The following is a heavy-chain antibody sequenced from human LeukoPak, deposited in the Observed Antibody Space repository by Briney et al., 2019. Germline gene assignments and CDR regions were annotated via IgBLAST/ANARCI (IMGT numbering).Heavy chain of an antibody. V-gene: IGHV1-69*13. D-gene: IGHD3-3*01. J-gene: IGHJ5*02. CDR3: ARGPYYDFWSGYLPLNNNWFDP. CDR2: IIPIFGTA. Sequence: ASVKVSCKASGGTFSSYAISWVRQAPGQGLEWMGGIIPIFGTANYAQKFQGRVTITADESTSTAYMELSRLRSEDTAVYYCARGPYYDFWSGYLPLNNNWFDPWGQGTLVTVSS. CDR1: GGTFSSYA.